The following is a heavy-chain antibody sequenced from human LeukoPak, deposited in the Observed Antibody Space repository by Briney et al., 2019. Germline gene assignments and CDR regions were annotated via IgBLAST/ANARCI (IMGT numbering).Heavy chain of an antibody. D-gene: IGHD3-22*01. CDR3: ARGVTVYYDSSHFDP. CDR2: IYYSGTT. CDR1: GGSISNYY. V-gene: IGHV4-59*01. Sequence: SETLSLTCTVSGGSISNYYWSWIRQPPGKGLEWIGYIYYSGTTNYNPSLKSRVTISVDTSKNQFSLKLNSVTAAGMAVYYCARGVTVYYDSSHFDPWGQGTLVTVSS. J-gene: IGHJ5*02.